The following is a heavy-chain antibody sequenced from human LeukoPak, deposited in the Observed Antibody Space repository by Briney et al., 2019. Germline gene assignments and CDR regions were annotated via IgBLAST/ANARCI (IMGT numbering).Heavy chain of an antibody. CDR1: GFTFSSFD. D-gene: IGHD2-15*01. V-gene: IGHV3-23*01. CDR2: ISGSGGST. CDR3: AKDLTDCSGGSCYSPDY. Sequence: GGSLRLSCAASGFTFSSFDMHWVRQPTGQGLEWVSAISGSGGSTYYADSVKGRFTISRDNSKNTLYLQMNSLRAEDTAVYYCAKDLTDCSGGSCYSPDYWGQGTLVTVSS. J-gene: IGHJ4*02.